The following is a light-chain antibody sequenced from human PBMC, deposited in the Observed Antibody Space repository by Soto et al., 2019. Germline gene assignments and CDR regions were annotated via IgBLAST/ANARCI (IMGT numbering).Light chain of an antibody. CDR3: AAWDDRVNGPV. CDR1: SSNIGSNI. CDR2: SND. Sequence: QSVLTQPPSASGTPGQRVTISCSGSSSNIGSNIVNWYQHLPGTAPKLLIHSNDQRPSGVPDRFSGSKSGTSASLAISGLQSEDEAEYYCAAWDDRVNGPVFGGGTQLTVL. V-gene: IGLV1-44*01. J-gene: IGLJ3*02.